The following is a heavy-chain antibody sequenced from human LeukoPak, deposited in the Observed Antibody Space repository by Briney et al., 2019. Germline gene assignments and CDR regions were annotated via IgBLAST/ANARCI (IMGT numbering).Heavy chain of an antibody. V-gene: IGHV3-21*01. D-gene: IGHD2-2*01. Sequence: KAGGSLRLSCAASGFTFSSYSMNWVRQAPGKGLEWVSSISSSSSYIYYADSVKGRFTISRDNAKNSLYLQMNSLRAEDTAVYYCARDGSTSFLNAFDIWGQGTMVTVSS. J-gene: IGHJ3*02. CDR2: ISSSSSYI. CDR1: GFTFSSYS. CDR3: ARDGSTSFLNAFDI.